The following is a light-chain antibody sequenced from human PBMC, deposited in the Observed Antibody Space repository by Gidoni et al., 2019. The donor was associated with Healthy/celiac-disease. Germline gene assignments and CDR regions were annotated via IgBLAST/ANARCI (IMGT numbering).Light chain of an antibody. Sequence: YELTQPPSVSVSPGQTASITCSGDKLGDKYACWYQQKPGQSPVLVIYQDSKRPSGIPERFSCSNSGNTATLTISGTQAMDEADYYCQAWDSSTAVFGGGTKLTVL. J-gene: IGLJ2*01. CDR1: KLGDKY. CDR2: QDS. V-gene: IGLV3-1*01. CDR3: QAWDSSTAV.